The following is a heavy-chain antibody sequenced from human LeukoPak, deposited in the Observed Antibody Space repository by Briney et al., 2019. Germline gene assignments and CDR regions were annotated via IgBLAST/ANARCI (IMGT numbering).Heavy chain of an antibody. CDR2: INDSGYT. V-gene: IGHV4-34*01. CDR3: TRAVAGHPD. D-gene: IGHD6-19*01. J-gene: IGHJ1*01. CDR1: GVAFSNYY. Sequence: WETLSLTCAVSGVAFSNYYWSWVRQSPTKGLEWIGEINDSGYTNYNPSLKSRVTISIDTSKNQFSLMVISVTAADTGVYYCTRAVAGHPDWGQGTLVTVSS.